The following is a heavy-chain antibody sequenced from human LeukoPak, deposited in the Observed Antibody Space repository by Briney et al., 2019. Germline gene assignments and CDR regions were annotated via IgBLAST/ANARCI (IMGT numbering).Heavy chain of an antibody. CDR3: ASLRNYFDSRPK. CDR2: INPNTGGT. V-gene: IGHV1-2*06. CDR1: GYTFTAYY. D-gene: IGHD3-22*01. J-gene: IGHJ3*01. Sequence: GASVKVSCKASGYTFTAYYMDWVRQAPGQGLEWMGRINPNTGGTKSAQKFQDRVTLTRDTSIGTAYMELSRLRSDDTAMYFCASLRNYFDSRPKWGQGTMVTVSS.